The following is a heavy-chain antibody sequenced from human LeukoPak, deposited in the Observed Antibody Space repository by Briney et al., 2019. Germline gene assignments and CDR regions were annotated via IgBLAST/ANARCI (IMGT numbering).Heavy chain of an antibody. CDR3: ARPSRGGFDAFDI. CDR1: GGSISSGDYY. V-gene: IGHV4-30-4*01. Sequence: SQTLSLTCTVSGGSISSGDYYWSWIRQPPGKGLEWIGYIYYSGSTYYNPSLKSRVTISVDTSKNQFSLKLSSVTAADTAVYYCARPSRGGFDAFDIWGQGTMVTVSS. CDR2: IYYSGST. J-gene: IGHJ3*02.